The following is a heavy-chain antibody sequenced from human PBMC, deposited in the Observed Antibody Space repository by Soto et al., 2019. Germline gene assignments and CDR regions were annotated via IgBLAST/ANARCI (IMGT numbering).Heavy chain of an antibody. V-gene: IGHV4-59*08. Sequence: QVQLQEPGPGLVKPSETLSLTCTVSGGSINTYYWSWIRQPPGKRLEWIGYISYSGSTNYNPSLKSRVTISEDTSKNQFSLKLSSVTAADTAVYYCARLRGGGYIGYDFPYYFDYWGQGTLVTVSS. D-gene: IGHD5-12*01. J-gene: IGHJ4*02. CDR3: ARLRGGGYIGYDFPYYFDY. CDR2: ISYSGST. CDR1: GGSINTYY.